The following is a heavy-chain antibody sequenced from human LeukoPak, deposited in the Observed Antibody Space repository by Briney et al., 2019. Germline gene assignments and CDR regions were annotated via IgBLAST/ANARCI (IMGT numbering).Heavy chain of an antibody. D-gene: IGHD1-14*01. CDR2: IYYSGNT. CDR1: GGSISTYY. Sequence: SETLSLTCTVSGGSISTYYWSWIRQPPGKGLEWIGYIYYSGNTNYNPSLKSRVTIPVDTSKNQFSLKLSSVTAADTAVYYCARVGTGDFDYWGQGTLVTVSS. J-gene: IGHJ4*02. CDR3: ARVGTGDFDY. V-gene: IGHV4-59*01.